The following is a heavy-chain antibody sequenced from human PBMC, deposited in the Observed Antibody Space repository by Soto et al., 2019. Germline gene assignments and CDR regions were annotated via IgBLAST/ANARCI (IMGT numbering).Heavy chain of an antibody. V-gene: IGHV3-11*06. CDR2: ISSSSSYT. Sequence: QVQLVESGGGLVKPGGSLRLSCAASGFTFSDYYMSWIRQAPGKGLEWVSYISSSSSYTNYADSVKGRFTISRDNAKNSLYLQMNSLRAEDTAVYYCARSPTVTLWFAPWGQGTLVTVSS. CDR1: GFTFSDYY. J-gene: IGHJ5*02. CDR3: ARSPTVTLWFAP. D-gene: IGHD4-17*01.